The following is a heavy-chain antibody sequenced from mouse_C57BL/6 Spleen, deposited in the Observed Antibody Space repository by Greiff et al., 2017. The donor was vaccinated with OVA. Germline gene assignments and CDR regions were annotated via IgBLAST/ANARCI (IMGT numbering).Heavy chain of an antibody. CDR2: ISSGSSTI. CDR1: GFTFSDYG. V-gene: IGHV5-17*01. Sequence: EVKVVESGGGLVKPGGSLKLSCAASGFTFSDYGMHWVRQAPEKGLEWVAYISSGSSTIYYADTVKGRFTISRDNAKNTLFLQMTSLRSEDTAMYYCARPLYFGGDYYAMDYWGQGTSVTVSS. CDR3: ARPLYFGGDYYAMDY. D-gene: IGHD2-1*01. J-gene: IGHJ4*01.